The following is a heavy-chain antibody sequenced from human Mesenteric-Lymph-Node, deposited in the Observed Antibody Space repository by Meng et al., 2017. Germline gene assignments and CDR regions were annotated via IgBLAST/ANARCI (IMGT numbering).Heavy chain of an antibody. V-gene: IGHV3-23*01. CDR3: ARGITIIRGDNWFDP. J-gene: IGHJ5*02. D-gene: IGHD3-10*01. Sequence: GESLKISCAASGFTFSSYAMSWVRQAPGKGLEWVSAISGSGGSTYYADSVKGRFTISRDNSKNTLYLQMNSLRAEDTGVYFCARGITIIRGDNWFDPWGQGTLVTVSS. CDR2: ISGSGGST. CDR1: GFTFSSYA.